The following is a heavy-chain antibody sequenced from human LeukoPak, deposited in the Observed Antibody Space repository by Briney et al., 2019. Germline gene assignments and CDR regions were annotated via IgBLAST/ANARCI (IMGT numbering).Heavy chain of an antibody. CDR1: GYTFTSYD. J-gene: IGHJ6*03. CDR2: MNHNSGNT. D-gene: IGHD1-1*01. Sequence: ASVKVSCKASGYTFTSYDINWVRQATGQGLEWMGWMNHNSGNTGYAQKFQGRVTMTRNTSISTAYMELSSLRSEDTAVYYCATLAGRKTGTDPTHYYYYMDVWGKGATVTVSS. V-gene: IGHV1-8*01. CDR3: ATLAGRKTGTDPTHYYYYMDV.